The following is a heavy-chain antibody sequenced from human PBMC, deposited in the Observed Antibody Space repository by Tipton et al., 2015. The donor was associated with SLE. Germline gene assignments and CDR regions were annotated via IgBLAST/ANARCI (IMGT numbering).Heavy chain of an antibody. V-gene: IGHV4-4*07. CDR3: ARGGDFWSGPASYYYYHYYTDV. J-gene: IGHJ6*03. CDR1: GDSMSSYY. Sequence: GLVKPSETLSLACTVSGDSMSSYYWTWIRQPAGKGLEWIGRIYISGSTNYNPSLKSRVTISVDTSKNQFSLKLSSVAAADTAVYYCARGGDFWSGPASYYYYHYYTDVWGKGTTVIVSS. CDR2: IYISGST. D-gene: IGHD3-3*01.